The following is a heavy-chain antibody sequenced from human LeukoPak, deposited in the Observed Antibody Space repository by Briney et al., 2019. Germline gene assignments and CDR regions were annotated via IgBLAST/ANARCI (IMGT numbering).Heavy chain of an antibody. CDR2: ISGDGGST. J-gene: IGHJ4*02. D-gene: IGHD3-3*01. V-gene: IGHV3-43*02. CDR3: AKEVNPLHYDFWSGFPDY. Sequence: GGSLRLSCAASGFTFDDYAMHWVRQAPGKGLEWVSLISGDGGSTYYADSVKGRFTISRDNSKNSLYLQMNSLRTEDTALYYCAKEVNPLHYDFWSGFPDYWGQGTLVTVSS. CDR1: GFTFDDYA.